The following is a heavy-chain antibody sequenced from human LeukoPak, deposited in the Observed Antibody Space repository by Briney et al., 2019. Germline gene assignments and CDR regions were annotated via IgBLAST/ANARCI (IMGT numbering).Heavy chain of an antibody. CDR2: IYWKSGSI. CDR3: PKVPCGSYRPGFCDY. V-gene: IGHV3-9*01. J-gene: IGHJ4*02. CDR1: GFTFDVYA. D-gene: IGHD1-26*01. Sequence: PGRSLRLSCAASGFTFDVYAIHWVRHAPGEGLEWVSRIYWKSGSIRYADSVRGRYPLSRDNAKNSLYLQMNSLKDEDTALYYCPKVPCGSYRPGFCDYWREGTLDSVPS.